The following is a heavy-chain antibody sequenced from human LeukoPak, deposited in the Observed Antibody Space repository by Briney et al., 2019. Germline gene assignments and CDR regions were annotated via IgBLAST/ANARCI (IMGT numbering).Heavy chain of an antibody. J-gene: IGHJ4*02. V-gene: IGHV4-61*08. Sequence: SETLSLTCTVSSGSFSSGGYYWSWIRQPPGKGLEWIGYIYYSGSTNYNPSLKSRVTISVDTSKNQFSLKLSSVTAADTAVYYCARVPHYYDSSGYNDYWGQGTLVTVSS. CDR2: IYYSGST. D-gene: IGHD3-22*01. CDR1: SGSFSSGGYY. CDR3: ARVPHYYDSSGYNDY.